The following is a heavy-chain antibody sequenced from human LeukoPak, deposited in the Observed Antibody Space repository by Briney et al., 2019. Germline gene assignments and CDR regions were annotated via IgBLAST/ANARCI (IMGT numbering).Heavy chain of an antibody. Sequence: GGSLRLSCAASGFTFSSYAMHWVRQAPGKGLEWVAVISYDGSNKYYADSVKGRFTISSDNSKNTLYLQMNSLRAEDTAVYYCARESSYGSGSLYYYGMDVWGQGTTVTVSS. CDR1: GFTFSSYA. D-gene: IGHD3-10*01. CDR3: ARESSYGSGSLYYYGMDV. CDR2: ISYDGSNK. J-gene: IGHJ6*02. V-gene: IGHV3-30-3*01.